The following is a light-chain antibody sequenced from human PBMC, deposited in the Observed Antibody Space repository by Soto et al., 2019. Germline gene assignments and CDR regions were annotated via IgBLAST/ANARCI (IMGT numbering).Light chain of an antibody. CDR1: QSVSSSY. CDR2: GAS. J-gene: IGKJ4*01. V-gene: IGKV3-20*01. Sequence: ENVLTQSPGTLSLSPGERATLSFRASQSVSSSYLAWYQQKPGKAPRLLIYGASSRATGIPDRFGGSGSGTDFTLTISRLEPEDFAGYYCQQYGSSPLTCGGGTKVEIK. CDR3: QQYGSSPLT.